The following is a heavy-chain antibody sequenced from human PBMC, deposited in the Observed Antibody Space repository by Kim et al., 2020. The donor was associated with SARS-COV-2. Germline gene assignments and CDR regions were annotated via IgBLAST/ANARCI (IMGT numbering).Heavy chain of an antibody. V-gene: IGHV3-48*02. Sequence: GGSLRLSCAASGFSFSTYNMHWVRQAPGKGLDWVSGISSSGSNMYYADSVKGRFTISRDNAKNSLYLQMNSLRDEDTAVYYCMGQGGYWGQGALVTVSS. D-gene: IGHD3-16*01. CDR1: GFSFSTYN. CDR3: MGQGGY. J-gene: IGHJ4*02. CDR2: ISSSGSNM.